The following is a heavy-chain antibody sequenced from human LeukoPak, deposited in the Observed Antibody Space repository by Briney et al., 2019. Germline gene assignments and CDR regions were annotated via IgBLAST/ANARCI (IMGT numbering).Heavy chain of an antibody. D-gene: IGHD6-19*01. Sequence: ASVKVSCKASGYTFTGYYMHWVRQAPGQGLEWMGWINPNSGGTNYAQKFQGRVTITRDTSASTAYMELSSLRSEDTAVYYCAREGSSGWYSSPWYGYFDYWGQGTLVTVSS. CDR1: GYTFTGYY. CDR2: INPNSGGT. CDR3: AREGSSGWYSSPWYGYFDY. V-gene: IGHV1-2*02. J-gene: IGHJ4*02.